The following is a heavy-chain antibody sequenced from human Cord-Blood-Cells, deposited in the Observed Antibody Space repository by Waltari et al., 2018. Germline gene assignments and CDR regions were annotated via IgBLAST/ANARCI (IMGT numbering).Heavy chain of an antibody. CDR3: AREGYYDILTGYYYYYYGMDV. Sequence: QVQLQESGPGLVKPSETLSLTCAVSGYSISSGYYWGWIRQPPGQGLEWIGSIYHSGSTYYNPSLKSRVTISVDTSKNQFSLKLSSVTAADTAVYYCAREGYYDILTGYYYYYYGMDVWGQGTTVTVSS. J-gene: IGHJ6*02. D-gene: IGHD3-9*01. CDR2: IYHSGST. CDR1: GYSISSGYY. V-gene: IGHV4-38-2*02.